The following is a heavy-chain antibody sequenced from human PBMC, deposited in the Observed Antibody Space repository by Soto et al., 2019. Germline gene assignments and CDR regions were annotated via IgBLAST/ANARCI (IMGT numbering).Heavy chain of an antibody. D-gene: IGHD3-3*01. CDR1: GGTFSSYA. J-gene: IGHJ6*02. Sequence: SVKVSCKASGGTFSSYAISWVRQAPGQGLEWMGGIIPIFGTANYAQKFQGRVTITADKSTSTAYMELSSLRSEDTAVYYCARERGMGGYDFWSGYLPPDYYGMDVWGQGTTVTVS. V-gene: IGHV1-69*06. CDR2: IIPIFGTA. CDR3: ARERGMGGYDFWSGYLPPDYYGMDV.